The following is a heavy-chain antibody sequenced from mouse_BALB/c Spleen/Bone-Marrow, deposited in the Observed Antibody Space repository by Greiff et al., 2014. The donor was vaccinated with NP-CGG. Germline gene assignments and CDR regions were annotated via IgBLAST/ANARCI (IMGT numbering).Heavy chain of an antibody. CDR1: GFNIKDAY. V-gene: IGHV14-3*02. D-gene: IGHD1-1*01. Sequence: EVQLQESGAELVKPGASVKLSCTASGFNIKDAYMHWVKQRPEQGLEWIGRIDPANGNTKYDPKFQGKATITADTSSNTAYLQLSSLTSEDTAVYYCVRSREYYFDYWGQGTTLTVSS. CDR3: VRSREYYFDY. J-gene: IGHJ2*01. CDR2: IDPANGNT.